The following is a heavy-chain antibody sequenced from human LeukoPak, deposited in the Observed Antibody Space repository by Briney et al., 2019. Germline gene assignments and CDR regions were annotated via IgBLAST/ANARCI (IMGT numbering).Heavy chain of an antibody. Sequence: SVKVSCKASGGTFSSYAISWVRQAPGQGLEWMGGIIPIFGTANYAQKVQGRGTITADESTSTAYMELSSLRSEDTAVYYCARRHCSSTSCYRGGWFDPWGQGTLVTVSS. CDR2: IIPIFGTA. V-gene: IGHV1-69*13. J-gene: IGHJ5*02. D-gene: IGHD2-2*01. CDR1: GGTFSSYA. CDR3: ARRHCSSTSCYRGGWFDP.